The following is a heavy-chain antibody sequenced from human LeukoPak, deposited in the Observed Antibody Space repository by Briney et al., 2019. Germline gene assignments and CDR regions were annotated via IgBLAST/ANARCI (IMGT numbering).Heavy chain of an antibody. V-gene: IGHV3-23*01. D-gene: IGHD6-6*01. J-gene: IGHJ2*01. CDR3: AKKTSIAARPGCFDL. Sequence: GGSLRLSCAASGFTFSSYAMSWVRQAPGKGLEWVSDISGSGASTYHADSVKGRFTISRDNSRNTVYLQMNSLRAEDTAVYYCAKKTSIAARPGCFDLWGRGTLVTVSS. CDR2: ISGSGAST. CDR1: GFTFSSYA.